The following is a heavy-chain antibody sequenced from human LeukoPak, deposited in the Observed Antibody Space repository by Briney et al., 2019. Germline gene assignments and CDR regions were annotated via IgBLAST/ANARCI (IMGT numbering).Heavy chain of an antibody. CDR1: GFTFSSYS. D-gene: IGHD6-13*01. Sequence: PGGSLRLSCAASGFTFSSYSMNWVRQAPGKGLEWVSSISSSSSYIYYADSVKGRFTISRDNAKNSLYQQMNSLRAEDTAVYYRARVHSSSWCLDYWGQGTLVTVSS. CDR3: ARVHSSSWCLDY. CDR2: ISSSSSYI. J-gene: IGHJ4*02. V-gene: IGHV3-21*01.